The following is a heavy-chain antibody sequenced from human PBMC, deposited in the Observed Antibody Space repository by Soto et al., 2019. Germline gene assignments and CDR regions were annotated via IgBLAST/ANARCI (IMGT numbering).Heavy chain of an antibody. D-gene: IGHD6-13*01. Sequence: QITLKESGPPLVKPTQTLTLTCTFSGFSLSTSGVGVGWIRQPPGKALEWLALIYWDDDKRYSPSLKSRLTITKDTSKNQVVLTMTNMDPVDTATYYGAHVIAAAGTSHYRGQGTLVTVSS. CDR3: AHVIAAAGTSHY. CDR1: GFSLSTSGVG. CDR2: IYWDDDK. V-gene: IGHV2-5*02. J-gene: IGHJ4*02.